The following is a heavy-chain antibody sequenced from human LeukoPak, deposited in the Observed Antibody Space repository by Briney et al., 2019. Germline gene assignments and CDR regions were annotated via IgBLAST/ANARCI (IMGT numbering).Heavy chain of an antibody. CDR3: ARSIRYSSDY. V-gene: IGHV1-69*04. CDR2: IIPILGIA. Sequence: ASVKVSCKASGGTFSNYAISWVRQAPGQGLGWMGRIIPILGIANYAQKFQGRVTITADKSASTAYMELSSMRSEDTAVYYCARSIRYSSDYWGQGTLVTVSS. D-gene: IGHD6-13*01. CDR1: GGTFSNYA. J-gene: IGHJ4*02.